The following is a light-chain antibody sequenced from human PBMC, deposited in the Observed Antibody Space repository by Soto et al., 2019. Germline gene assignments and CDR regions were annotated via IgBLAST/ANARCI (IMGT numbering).Light chain of an antibody. CDR2: CAS. J-gene: IGKJ1*01. Sequence: DIVMTQSPDSLAVSLGERATINCKSSQSVLYSSNNKNYLAWYQQKPGQPPKLLIYCASTRESGVPDRFSGSGSGTDITLTISSLQAEDVAVYYCQQYYTTLWTFGQGTKVEIK. CDR3: QQYYTTLWT. V-gene: IGKV4-1*01. CDR1: QSVLYSSNNKNY.